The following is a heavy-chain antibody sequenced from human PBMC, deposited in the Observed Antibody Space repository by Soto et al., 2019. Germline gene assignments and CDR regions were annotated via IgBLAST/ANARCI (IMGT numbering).Heavy chain of an antibody. Sequence: QVQLQESGPGLVKPSQTLSLTCTVSGGSISSGGDYWSWIRQHPGKGLEWIGYIYYSGSTYYNPSLKSRVTISVDTSKNQFSLKLSSVTAADTAVYYCARVIRYFDWLSNPRNWCDPWGQGTLVTVSS. V-gene: IGHV4-31*03. J-gene: IGHJ5*02. D-gene: IGHD3-9*01. CDR1: GGSISSGGDY. CDR2: IYYSGST. CDR3: ARVIRYFDWLSNPRNWCDP.